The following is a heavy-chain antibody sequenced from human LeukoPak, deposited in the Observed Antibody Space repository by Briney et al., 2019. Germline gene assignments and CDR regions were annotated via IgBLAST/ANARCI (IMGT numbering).Heavy chain of an antibody. D-gene: IGHD3-10*01. CDR1: GFTFSSYA. V-gene: IGHV3-33*01. J-gene: IGHJ4*02. Sequence: GRSLRLSYAASGFTFSSYAMHWVRQAPGKGLEWVAVIWYDGSNKYYADSVKGRFTISRDNSKNTLYLQMNSLRAEDTAVYYCARDKPYGSGSYWDYWGQGTLVTVSS. CDR3: ARDKPYGSGSYWDY. CDR2: IWYDGSNK.